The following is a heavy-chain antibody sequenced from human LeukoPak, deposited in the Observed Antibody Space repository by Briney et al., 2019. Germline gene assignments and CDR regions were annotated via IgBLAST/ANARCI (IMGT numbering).Heavy chain of an antibody. Sequence: GGSLRLSCAASGFTFNSYAMIWVRQAPGKGREWVTAISGSGGSRYYADSVKGRFTVSRDNSKNTLYLQMNSLRAEDTAVYYCAKAPGIRGGATFYFDYWGQGTLVTVSS. V-gene: IGHV3-23*01. D-gene: IGHD1-26*01. CDR3: AKAPGIRGGATFYFDY. J-gene: IGHJ4*02. CDR1: GFTFNSYA. CDR2: ISGSGGSR.